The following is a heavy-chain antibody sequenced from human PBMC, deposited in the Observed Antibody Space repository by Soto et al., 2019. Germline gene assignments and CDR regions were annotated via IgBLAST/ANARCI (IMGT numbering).Heavy chain of an antibody. CDR3: ARESGALTVTRYNWFDP. D-gene: IGHD4-4*01. CDR1: GFTFSSYG. CDR2: IWYDGSNK. J-gene: IGHJ5*02. Sequence: QVQLVESGGGVVQPGRSLRLSCAASGFTFSSYGMHWVRQAPGKGLDWVAVIWYDGSNKYYADSVKGRFTISRANSKKXXYLRMNSLRAEDTAVYYCARESGALTVTRYNWFDPWGQGTLVTVSS. V-gene: IGHV3-33*01.